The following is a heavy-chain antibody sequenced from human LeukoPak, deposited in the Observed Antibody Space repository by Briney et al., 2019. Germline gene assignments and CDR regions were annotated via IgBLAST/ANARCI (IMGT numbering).Heavy chain of an antibody. CDR1: GFTFSNYD. D-gene: IGHD3-16*01. CDR3: AKDGQGLTYYFDH. CDR2: ISYDGSNK. Sequence: PGRSLRLSCAASGFTFSNYDMHWVRQAPGKGLEWVAVISYDGSNKYYADSVKGRFTIPRDNSKNTLYLQMNSLRAEDTAVYYCAKDGQGLTYYFDHWGQGTLVTVSS. J-gene: IGHJ4*02. V-gene: IGHV3-30*18.